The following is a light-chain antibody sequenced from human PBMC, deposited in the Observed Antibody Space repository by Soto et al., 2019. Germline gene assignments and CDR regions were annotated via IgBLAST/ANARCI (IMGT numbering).Light chain of an antibody. CDR2: STD. J-gene: IGLJ1*01. Sequence: QAVVTQEPSLTVSPGGTVTLTCASSTGEVSSGNFPNWFQQKPGQAPRALTYSTDSKYSWTPARFSGSLVRGKAALTLSGVXPEDEADYYCSSHTSSSTSYLFGTGTKVTVL. CDR1: TGEVSSGNF. CDR3: SSHTSSSTSYL. V-gene: IGLV7-43*01.